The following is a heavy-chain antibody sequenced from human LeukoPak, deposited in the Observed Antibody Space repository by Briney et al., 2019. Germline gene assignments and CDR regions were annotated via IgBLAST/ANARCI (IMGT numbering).Heavy chain of an antibody. CDR2: INPSGGST. Sequence: APVKVSCKASGYTFTSYYMHWVRQAPGQGLEWMGIINPSGGSTSYAQKFQGRVTMTRDTSTSTVYMELSSLRSEDTAVYYCARGSFWSGYYMVTDYWGQGTLVTVSS. J-gene: IGHJ4*02. CDR1: GYTFTSYY. D-gene: IGHD3-3*01. V-gene: IGHV1-46*03. CDR3: ARGSFWSGYYMVTDY.